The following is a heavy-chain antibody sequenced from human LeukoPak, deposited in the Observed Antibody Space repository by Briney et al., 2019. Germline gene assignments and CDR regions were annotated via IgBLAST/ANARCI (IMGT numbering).Heavy chain of an antibody. D-gene: IGHD2-15*01. V-gene: IGHV4-39*01. CDR2: IYYSGST. Sequence: SDTLSLTCTVSGGSISSSSYYWGWIRQPPGKGLEWFGSIYYSGSTYYNPSLKSRVTISVDTSKNQFSLKLSSVTAADTAVYYCARLAERCSGGSCYVNFDYWGQGTLVTVSS. J-gene: IGHJ4*02. CDR3: ARLAERCSGGSCYVNFDY. CDR1: GGSISSSSYY.